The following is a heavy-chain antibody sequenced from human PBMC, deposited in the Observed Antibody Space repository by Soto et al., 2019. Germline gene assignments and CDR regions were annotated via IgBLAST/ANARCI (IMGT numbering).Heavy chain of an antibody. D-gene: IGHD6-13*01. CDR2: IRSKASSYAT. V-gene: IGHV3-73*02. J-gene: IGHJ4*02. Sequence: EVQLVESGGGLVQPGGSLKLSCAASGFTFSGSAMHWVRQASGKGLEWVGRIRSKASSYATAYAASVKGRFTISRDDSKDTAYLQMNRLKTEDTAVYYCTRHTLIAAAGGWAFDYWGQGTLVTVSS. CDR3: TRHTLIAAAGGWAFDY. CDR1: GFTFSGSA.